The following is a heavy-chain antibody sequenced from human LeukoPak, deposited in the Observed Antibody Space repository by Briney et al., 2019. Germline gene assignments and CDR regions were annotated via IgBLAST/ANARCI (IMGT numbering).Heavy chain of an antibody. CDR1: KFIINDYW. CDR2: IKQDGSQK. V-gene: IGHV3-7*01. J-gene: IGHJ3*01. CDR3: ARGFDGAKAFDL. Sequence: HPGGSLGLSCIASKFIINDYWMNWVRQAPGKGLEWVANIKQDGSQKYYVDSVKGRFTISRDNAKNSVYLQMNSLRAEDTAVYYCARGFDGAKAFDLWGQGTLVTVSS.